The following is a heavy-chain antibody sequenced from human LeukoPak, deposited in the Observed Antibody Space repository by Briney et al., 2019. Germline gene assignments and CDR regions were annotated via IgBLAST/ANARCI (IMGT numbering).Heavy chain of an antibody. J-gene: IGHJ4*02. CDR2: ISYSGST. CDR3: GRSFDAKSVGY. D-gene: IGHD2-8*01. V-gene: IGHV4-39*01. Sequence: PSETLSLTCTVSGGSMSSSTYYWGWIRQPSVKGLGWIGSISYSGSTYYNPSLKSRVTLSVDTSKNQFSLKVNSVTAADTAVYYCGRSFDAKSVGYWGQGTLVTVSS. CDR1: GGSMSSSTYY.